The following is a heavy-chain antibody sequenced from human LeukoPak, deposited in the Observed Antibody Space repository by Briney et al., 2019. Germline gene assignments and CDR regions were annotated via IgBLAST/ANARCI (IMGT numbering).Heavy chain of an antibody. D-gene: IGHD3-22*01. CDR1: GFTFSTYA. J-gene: IGHJ4*02. Sequence: GGSLRLSCAASGFTFSTYAMTWVRQAPGQGLEWVSSISGSGSGTYYADSVKGRFTISRDNSKNTLYLQMNSLRAEDTAVYYCAKDRYDSSEGWIDYWGQGTLVTVSS. CDR2: ISGSGSGT. V-gene: IGHV3-23*01. CDR3: AKDRYDSSEGWIDY.